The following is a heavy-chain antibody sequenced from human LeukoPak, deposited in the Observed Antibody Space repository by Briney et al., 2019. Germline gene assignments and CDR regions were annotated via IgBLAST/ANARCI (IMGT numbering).Heavy chain of an antibody. D-gene: IGHD6-13*01. CDR1: GFTVSNYY. CDR3: TRGVPASSTYYYDY. J-gene: IGHJ4*02. CDR2: IYSGDYT. Sequence: GGSLRLSCAASGFTVSNYYMTWVRQAPGKGLEWVSVIYSGDYTHYADSVKGRFTISRDNSKNTLYLQMNGLRVEDTAIYYCTRGVPASSTYYYDYWGQGTLVTVSS. V-gene: IGHV3-53*01.